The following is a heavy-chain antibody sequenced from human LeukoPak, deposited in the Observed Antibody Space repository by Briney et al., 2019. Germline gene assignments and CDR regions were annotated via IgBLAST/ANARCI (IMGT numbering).Heavy chain of an antibody. CDR3: AKDSRRVVPAEPLDY. D-gene: IGHD2-2*01. Sequence: PGGSLRLSCAASGFTFDDHGMNWVRQAPGKGLEWVSGITWNGGTTGYADSVRGRFTISRDNAKNTLYLQMNSLRAEDTAVYYCAKDSRRVVPAEPLDYWGQGTLVTVSS. V-gene: IGHV3-20*04. J-gene: IGHJ4*02. CDR1: GFTFDDHG. CDR2: ITWNGGTT.